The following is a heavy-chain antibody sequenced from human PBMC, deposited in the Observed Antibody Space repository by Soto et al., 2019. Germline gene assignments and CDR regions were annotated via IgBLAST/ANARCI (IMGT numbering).Heavy chain of an antibody. D-gene: IGHD6-13*01. CDR3: ARHLGLIAAAATYYYGMDV. V-gene: IGHV4-39*01. CDR1: GGSISSSSYY. CDR2: IYYSGST. Sequence: PSETLSLTCTVSGGSISSSSYYWGWIRQPPGKGLEWIGSIYYSGSTYYNPSLKSRVTISVDTSKNQFSLKLSSVTAADTAVYYCARHLGLIAAAATYYYGMDVWGQGTTVT. J-gene: IGHJ6*02.